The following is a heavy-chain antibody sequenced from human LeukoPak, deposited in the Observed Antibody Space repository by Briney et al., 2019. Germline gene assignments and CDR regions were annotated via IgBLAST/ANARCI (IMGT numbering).Heavy chain of an antibody. D-gene: IGHD2-2*01. V-gene: IGHV5-51*01. Sequence: GGSLQISCLGSGYSFTSYCIGGVRQMPGKGLEWMGIIYPGDSDTRYSPSFQGQVTISADKSISTAYLQWSSLKASDTAMYYCARQSRYQLLFVEYYYYYMDVWGKGTTVTVSS. CDR3: ARQSRYQLLFVEYYYYYMDV. J-gene: IGHJ6*03. CDR1: GYSFTSYC. CDR2: IYPGDSDT.